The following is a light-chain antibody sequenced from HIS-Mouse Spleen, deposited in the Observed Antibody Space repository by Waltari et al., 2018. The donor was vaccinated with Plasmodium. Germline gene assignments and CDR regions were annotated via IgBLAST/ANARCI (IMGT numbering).Light chain of an antibody. Sequence: IVMTQSPATLSVSPGESATLPGRASQSVSSYLAWYQQKPGQAPRLLIYGASTRATGIPARFSGSGSGTEFTLTISSLQSEDFAVYYCQQYNNWSFTFGPGTKVDIK. V-gene: IGKV3-15*01. CDR2: GAS. CDR1: QSVSSY. CDR3: QQYNNWSFT. J-gene: IGKJ3*01.